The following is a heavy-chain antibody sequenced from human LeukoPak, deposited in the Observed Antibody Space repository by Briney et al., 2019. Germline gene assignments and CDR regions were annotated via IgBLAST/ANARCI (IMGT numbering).Heavy chain of an antibody. Sequence: GGSLRLSCAASGFTFSSYTINWVRQAPGKGLEWVSSIISSGSYIYYADSVKGRFTISRDNAKNSLYLQMNSLRAEDTAVYYWARDLGEYVSSGNGYLENQDSWGKETLSTVSP. V-gene: IGHV3-21*03. D-gene: IGHD3-22*01. CDR2: IISSGSYI. CDR3: ARDLGEYVSSGNGYLENQDS. J-gene: IGHJ4*02. CDR1: GFTFSSYT.